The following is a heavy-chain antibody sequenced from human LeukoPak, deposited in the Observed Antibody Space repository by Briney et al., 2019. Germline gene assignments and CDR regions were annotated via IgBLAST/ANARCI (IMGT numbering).Heavy chain of an antibody. V-gene: IGHV3-33*01. D-gene: IGHD6-13*01. Sequence: GGSLRLSCAASGFTFSSYGMHWVRQAPGKGLEWVAVIWYDGSNKYYADSVKGRFTISRDNSKNTLYLQMNSLRAEDTAVYYCARGEVASSSWYADYWGQGTLVTVSS. CDR2: IWYDGSNK. J-gene: IGHJ4*02. CDR1: GFTFSSYG. CDR3: ARGEVASSSWYADY.